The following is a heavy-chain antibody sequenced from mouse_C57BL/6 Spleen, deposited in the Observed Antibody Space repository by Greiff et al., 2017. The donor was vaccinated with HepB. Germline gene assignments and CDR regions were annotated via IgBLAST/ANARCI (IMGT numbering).Heavy chain of an antibody. D-gene: IGHD2-4*01. CDR3: ADYDYDGAGAWFAY. CDR2: IYPGDGDT. Sequence: QVQLQQSGPELVKPGASVKISCKASGYAFSSSWMNWVKQRPGKGLEWIGRIYPGDGDTNYNGKFKGKATLTADKSSSTAYMQLSSLTSEDSAVYFCADYDYDGAGAWFAYWGQGTLVTVSA. V-gene: IGHV1-82*01. CDR1: GYAFSSSW. J-gene: IGHJ3*01.